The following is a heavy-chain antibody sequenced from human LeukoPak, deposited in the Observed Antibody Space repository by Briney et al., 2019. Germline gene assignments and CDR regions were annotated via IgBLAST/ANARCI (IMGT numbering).Heavy chain of an antibody. CDR3: ARGPNAEVRNAFDI. J-gene: IGHJ3*02. CDR1: GGSISSYY. V-gene: IGHV4-59*01. Sequence: SATLSLTCTVSGGSISSYYWRWIRQPPGKGLAWIGYIYYSESTNYNPSLKSRVTISIDTSKNQFSLKLSSVTAADTAVYYCARGPNAEVRNAFDIWGQGTMVTVSS. D-gene: IGHD4/OR15-4a*01. CDR2: IYYSEST.